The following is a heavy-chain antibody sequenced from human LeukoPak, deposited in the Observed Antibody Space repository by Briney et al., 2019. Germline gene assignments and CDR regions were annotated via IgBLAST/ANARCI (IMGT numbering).Heavy chain of an antibody. J-gene: IGHJ6*02. CDR2: INHSGST. D-gene: IGHD3-10*01. CDR1: GGSFSGYY. CDR3: ARGLLWFGNYYYYGMDV. V-gene: IGHV4-34*01. Sequence: SETLSLTCAVYGGSFSGYYWSWIRQPPGKGLEWIGEINHSGSTNYNPSLKSRVTISVDTSKNQFSLKLSSVTAADTAVYYCARGLLWFGNYYYYGMDVWGQGTTVTVSS.